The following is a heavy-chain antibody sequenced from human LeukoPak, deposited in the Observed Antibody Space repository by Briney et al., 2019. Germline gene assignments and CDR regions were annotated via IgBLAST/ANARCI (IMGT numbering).Heavy chain of an antibody. CDR1: GGSISSYY. CDR2: IYCSGST. CDR3: AGKYYYDSSGYFDY. D-gene: IGHD3-22*01. V-gene: IGHV4-59*01. Sequence: SETLSLTCTVSGGSISSYYWSWIRQPPGKGLEWIGYIYCSGSTNYNPSLKSRVTISVDTSKNQFSLKLSFVTAADTAVYYCAGKYYYDSSGYFDYWGQGTLVTVSS. J-gene: IGHJ4*02.